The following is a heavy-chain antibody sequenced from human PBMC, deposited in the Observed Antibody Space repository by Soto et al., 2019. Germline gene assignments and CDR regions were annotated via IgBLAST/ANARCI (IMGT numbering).Heavy chain of an antibody. CDR1: GTW. CDR3: ARHGGFNLQY. Sequence: GTWWSWGRQPPGKGLEWIGQIYHNENTEYNPSLESRVTISADKSKNQFSLRMSSVTAADTAVYYCARHGGFNLQYWGQGALVTVSS. CDR2: IYHNENT. J-gene: IGHJ4*02. V-gene: IGHV4-4*02. D-gene: IGHD3-10*01.